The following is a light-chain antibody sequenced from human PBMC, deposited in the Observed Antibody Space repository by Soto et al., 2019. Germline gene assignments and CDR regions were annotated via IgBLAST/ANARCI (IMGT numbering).Light chain of an antibody. CDR3: HHYIDYSWT. Sequence: DIHMTQSPSTLSASVGDRVTITCRASQSISIWLAWYQQKPGRDPNLLIYGTSNLESGVPSRFSGSGSGTEFTLNSSSLQHVDFATYYCHHYIDYSWTFGQGTKVELK. V-gene: IGKV1-5*03. CDR2: GTS. CDR1: QSISIW. J-gene: IGKJ1*01.